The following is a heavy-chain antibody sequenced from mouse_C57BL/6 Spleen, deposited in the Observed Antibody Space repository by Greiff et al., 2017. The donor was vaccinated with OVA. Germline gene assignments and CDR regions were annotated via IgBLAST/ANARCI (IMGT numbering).Heavy chain of an antibody. V-gene: IGHV1-75*01. D-gene: IGHD1-1*01. CDR3: ARRDGSSSYAMDY. CDR2: IFPGSGST. CDR1: GYTFTDYY. Sequence: VQRVESGPELVKPGASVKISCKASGYTFTDYYINWVKQRPGQGLEWIGWIFPGSGSTYYNEKFKGKATLTVDKSSSTAYMLLSSLTSEDSAVYFCARRDGSSSYAMDYWGQGTSVTVSS. J-gene: IGHJ4*01.